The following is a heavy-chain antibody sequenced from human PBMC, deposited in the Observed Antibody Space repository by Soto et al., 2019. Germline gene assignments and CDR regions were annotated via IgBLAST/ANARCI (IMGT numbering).Heavy chain of an antibody. J-gene: IGHJ4*02. Sequence: QVQLQESGPGLVKPSQTLSLICTVSGGSISSGGYYWSWIRQHPGKRLEWIGYISSSGSTYYNPSHKSLLTISVDTSKNPFSLNHNSVTAADTALYYCARDGDGSGYFLDYWGQGALVTVSS. CDR2: ISSSGST. CDR1: GGSISSGGYY. V-gene: IGHV4-31*01. CDR3: ARDGDGSGYFLDY. D-gene: IGHD3-22*01.